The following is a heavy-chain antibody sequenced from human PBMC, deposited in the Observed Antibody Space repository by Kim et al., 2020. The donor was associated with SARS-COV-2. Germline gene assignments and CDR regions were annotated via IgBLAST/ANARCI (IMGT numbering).Heavy chain of an antibody. CDR3: ARGRSGSSLRYWGADDARTYGVDV. Sequence: GGSLRLYCAASGFTFSSYSMNWVRQAPGKGLEWVSSISSSSRYIYYADSLKGRFTISRDNAKNSLYLQMDSLRAEDTAVYYCARGRSGSSLRYWGADDARTYGVDVWGQGTTVTVSS. CDR2: ISSSSRYI. J-gene: IGHJ6*02. D-gene: IGHD6-13*01. V-gene: IGHV3-21*01. CDR1: GFTFSSYS.